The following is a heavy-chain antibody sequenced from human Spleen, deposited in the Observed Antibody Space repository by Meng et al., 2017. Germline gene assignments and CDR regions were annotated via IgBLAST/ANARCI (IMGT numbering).Heavy chain of an antibody. CDR1: GFTFSDHY. D-gene: IGHD2-21*01. Sequence: EVQLVESGGDLVQPGGSLRLSCAASGFTFSDHYMDWVRQAPGKGLEWVSAISNSGGISFYADSVRGRFTISGDNSKSTLYLQMNSLRADDTAVYYCATVIQGAYLFDNWGQGTLVTVSS. J-gene: IGHJ4*02. CDR3: ATVIQGAYLFDN. V-gene: IGHV3-23*04. CDR2: ISNSGGIS.